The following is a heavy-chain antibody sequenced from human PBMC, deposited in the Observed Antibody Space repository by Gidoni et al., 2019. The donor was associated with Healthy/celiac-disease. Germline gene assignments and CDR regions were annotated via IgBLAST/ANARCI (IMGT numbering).Heavy chain of an antibody. CDR3: AKDRGSGWVDSWFDP. D-gene: IGHD6-19*01. J-gene: IGHJ5*02. Sequence: EVQLLESGGGLVQPGGSLRLSCAASGFTFSSYAMSWVRQAPGKGLEWVSAISGSGGSTYFADSVKGLFTISRDNSKNTLYLQMNSLRAEDTAVYYCAKDRGSGWVDSWFDPWGQGTLVTVSS. CDR1: GFTFSSYA. V-gene: IGHV3-23*01. CDR2: ISGSGGST.